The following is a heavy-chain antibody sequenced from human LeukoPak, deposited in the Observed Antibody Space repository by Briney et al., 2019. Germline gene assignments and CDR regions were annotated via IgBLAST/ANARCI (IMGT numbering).Heavy chain of an antibody. J-gene: IGHJ4*02. CDR1: GYSISSGYY. CDR3: AREFDY. CDR2: IYHYGST. Sequence: SETLSLTCAVSGYSISSGYYWGWLRHPPGKGLEWIGRIYHYGSTYYIPSLKSRVTISVAPSKNWFSLKLSSVTAAGTAVYDGAREFDYWGQGTLVTVSS. V-gene: IGHV4-38-2*02.